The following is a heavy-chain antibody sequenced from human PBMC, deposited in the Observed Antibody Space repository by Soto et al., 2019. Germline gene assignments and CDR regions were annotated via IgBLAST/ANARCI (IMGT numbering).Heavy chain of an antibody. D-gene: IGHD3-16*01. Sequence: QDQLVQSGAELRKPGASVRVSCRASGFRFSDYGFNWLRQAPGQGLEWMGWISAFNGNTETAQGLQDRVTMTTDSSTTTAHLDRPNLTTDGTAIYYCAISYYLADAFDVWGQGTMVTVSS. CDR1: GFRFSDYG. CDR2: ISAFNGNT. J-gene: IGHJ3*01. CDR3: AISYYLADAFDV. V-gene: IGHV1-18*01.